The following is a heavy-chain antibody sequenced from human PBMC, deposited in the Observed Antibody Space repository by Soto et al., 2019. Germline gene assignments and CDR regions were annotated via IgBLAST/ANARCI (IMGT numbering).Heavy chain of an antibody. CDR2: IDPSDSYT. CDR1: GYSFTSYW. CDR3: ARHQGSYFSGMDV. V-gene: IGHV5-10-1*01. Sequence: GESLKLSCKGAGYSFTSYWISWVRQMPGKGLEWMGRIDPSDSYTNYSPSFQGHVTISADKSISTAYLQWSSLKASDTAMYYCARHQGSYFSGMDVWGQGTTVTVSS. D-gene: IGHD1-26*01. J-gene: IGHJ6*02.